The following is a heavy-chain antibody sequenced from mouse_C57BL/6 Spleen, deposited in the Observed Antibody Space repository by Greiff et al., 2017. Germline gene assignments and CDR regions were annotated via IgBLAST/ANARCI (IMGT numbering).Heavy chain of an antibody. CDR2: INPSSGYT. J-gene: IGHJ4*01. CDR3: AREGERPYYDYDHYAMDY. D-gene: IGHD2-4*01. V-gene: IGHV1-7*01. CDR1: GYTFTSYW. Sequence: VQLQQSGAELAKPGASVKLSCKASGYTFTSYWMHWVKQRPGQGLEWIGYINPSSGYTKYNQKFKDKATLTADKSSSTAYMQLSSLTYEDSAVYYCAREGERPYYDYDHYAMDYWGQGTSVTVSS.